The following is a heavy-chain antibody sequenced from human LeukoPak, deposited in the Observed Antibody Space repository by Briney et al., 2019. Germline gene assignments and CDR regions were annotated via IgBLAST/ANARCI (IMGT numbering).Heavy chain of an antibody. D-gene: IGHD3-16*02. CDR1: EFTFSTYW. J-gene: IGHJ4*02. Sequence: HTGGSLRLSCAASEFTFSTYWMHWVRQAPGKGLVWVSAISGSGGSTYCADSVKGRFTISRDNSKNTLYLQMNSLRAEDTAVYYCAKSEDGMITFGGVIVIGFDYWGQGTLVTVSS. CDR2: ISGSGGST. V-gene: IGHV3-23*01. CDR3: AKSEDGMITFGGVIVIGFDY.